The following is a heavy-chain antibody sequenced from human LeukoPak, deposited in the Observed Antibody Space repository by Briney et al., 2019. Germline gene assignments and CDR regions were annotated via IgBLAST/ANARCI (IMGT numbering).Heavy chain of an antibody. J-gene: IGHJ4*02. CDR2: INTNTGNP. CDR3: ARGLRFLEWSPLNG. CDR1: GYTSTSYA. V-gene: IGHV7-4-1*02. Sequence: ASVKVSCKASGYTSTSYAMNWVRQAPGQGLEWMGWINTNTGNPTYAQGFTGRFVFSLDTSVSTAYLQISSLKAEDTAVYYCARGLRFLEWSPLNGWGQGTLVTVSS. D-gene: IGHD3-3*01.